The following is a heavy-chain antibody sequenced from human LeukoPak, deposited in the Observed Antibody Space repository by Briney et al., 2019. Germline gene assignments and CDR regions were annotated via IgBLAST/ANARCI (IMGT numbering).Heavy chain of an antibody. J-gene: IGHJ6*02. CDR2: IGAYNGNT. D-gene: IGHD2-2*01. Sequence: ASVKVSCKASGYTFTSYGISWVRQAPGQGLEWMGWIGAYNGNTNYAQKLQGRATMTTDTSTSTAYMELRSLRSDDTAVYYCARVAAIVVVPAANSYGMDVWGQGTTVTVSS. CDR3: ARVAAIVVVPAANSYGMDV. CDR1: GYTFTSYG. V-gene: IGHV1-18*01.